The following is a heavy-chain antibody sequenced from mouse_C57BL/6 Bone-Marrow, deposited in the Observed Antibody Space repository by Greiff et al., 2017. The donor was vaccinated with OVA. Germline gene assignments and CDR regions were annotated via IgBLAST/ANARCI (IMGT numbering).Heavy chain of an antibody. CDR1: GFTFSSYG. Sequence: EVKLQESWGDLVKPGGSLKLSCAASGFTFSSYGMSWVRQTPDKRLEWVATISSGGSYTYYPDSVKGRFTISRDNAKNTLYLQMSSLKSEDTAMYYCARQRYDYGYWYFDVWGTGTTVTVSS. D-gene: IGHD2-4*01. CDR3: ARQRYDYGYWYFDV. J-gene: IGHJ1*03. CDR2: ISSGGSYT. V-gene: IGHV5-6*01.